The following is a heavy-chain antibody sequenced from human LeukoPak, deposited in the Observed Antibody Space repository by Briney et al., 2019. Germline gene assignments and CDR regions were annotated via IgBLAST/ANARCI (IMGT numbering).Heavy chain of an antibody. D-gene: IGHD3-22*01. CDR2: IYYSGST. V-gene: IGHV4-61*08. CDR1: GDSVASGGYY. Sequence: SETLSLTCTVSGDSVASGGYYWNWIRQPPGKGLEWIGYIYYSGSTNYNPSLKSRVTISVDTSKNQFSLKLSSVTAADTAVYYCARGADSSGYYSIFYFDYWGQGTLVTVSS. J-gene: IGHJ4*02. CDR3: ARGADSSGYYSIFYFDY.